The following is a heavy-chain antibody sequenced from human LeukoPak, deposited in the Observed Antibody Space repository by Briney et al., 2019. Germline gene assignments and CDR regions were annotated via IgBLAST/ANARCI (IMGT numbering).Heavy chain of an antibody. Sequence: GRSLRLSCTASRFIHRRYAMSWVREARGKGLEGVLAISGNGGSTYYADSVKGRFTISRDNSKNTLHLQMNSLRADDTAVYYCAKGYDFWSGGIDFWGQGTLVTVSS. J-gene: IGHJ4*02. V-gene: IGHV3-23*01. CDR3: AKGYDFWSGGIDF. CDR2: ISGNGGST. CDR1: RFIHRRYA. D-gene: IGHD3-3*01.